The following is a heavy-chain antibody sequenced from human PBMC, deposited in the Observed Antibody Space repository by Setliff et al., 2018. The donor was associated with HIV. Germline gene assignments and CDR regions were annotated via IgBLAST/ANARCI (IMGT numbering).Heavy chain of an antibody. CDR2: IYIYNSGST. CDR1: GGSISSYS. Sequence: SETLSLTCTVSGGSISSYSWSWIRQPPGKGLEWIGYIYIYNSGSTNYNPSLTSRVTISADTSRNQFSLKLTSVTAADTAIYYCARGVNFDYWGQGTQVTVSS. D-gene: IGHD3-3*01. V-gene: IGHV4-59*01. J-gene: IGHJ4*02. CDR3: ARGVNFDY.